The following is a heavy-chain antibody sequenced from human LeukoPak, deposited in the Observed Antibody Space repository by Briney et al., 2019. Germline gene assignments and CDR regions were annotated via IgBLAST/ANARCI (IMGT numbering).Heavy chain of an antibody. D-gene: IGHD6-13*01. CDR1: GFTLSSYA. Sequence: GGSLRLSCAASGFTLSSYAMSWVRQARGKGLEWVSVISGSAVSTNYADSVKGRFTISRDKSKNTLYLQMNSLRAEDTAVYYCAKEGAVGTAAACDFDDWGQGTLVTVSA. CDR2: ISGSAVST. J-gene: IGHJ4*02. CDR3: AKEGAVGTAAACDFDD. V-gene: IGHV3-23*01.